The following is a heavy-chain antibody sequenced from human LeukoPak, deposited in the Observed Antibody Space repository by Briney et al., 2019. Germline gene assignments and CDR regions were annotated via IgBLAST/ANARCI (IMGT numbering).Heavy chain of an antibody. V-gene: IGHV5-51*01. Sequence: HGESLKISCKASGYVFISYWIAWVRQMPGKGLDWMGIIYPGDSDTRYSPSFQGQVTISADKSISTAYLQWSSLKASDTAMYYCARLNGGGSCLDYWGQGTLVTVSS. CDR2: IYPGDSDT. J-gene: IGHJ4*02. D-gene: IGHD2-15*01. CDR3: ARLNGGGSCLDY. CDR1: GYVFISYW.